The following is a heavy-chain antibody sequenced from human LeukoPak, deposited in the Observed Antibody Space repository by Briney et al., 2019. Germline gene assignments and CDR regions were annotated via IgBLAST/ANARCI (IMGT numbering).Heavy chain of an antibody. Sequence: ASVKVSCKASGYTFTSYGISWVRQAPGQGLEWMGWISAYNGNTNYAQKLQGRVTMTTDTSTSTAYMELRSLRSDDTAVYYCARVPHTRMVRGAGDIWGQGTMVTVSS. CDR2: ISAYNGNT. CDR1: GYTFTSYG. J-gene: IGHJ3*02. V-gene: IGHV1-18*01. D-gene: IGHD3-10*01. CDR3: ARVPHTRMVRGAGDI.